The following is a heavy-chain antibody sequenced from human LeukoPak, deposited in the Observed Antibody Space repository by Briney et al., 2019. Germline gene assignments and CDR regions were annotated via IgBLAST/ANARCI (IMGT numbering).Heavy chain of an antibody. V-gene: IGHV3-48*03. J-gene: IGHJ4*02. D-gene: IGHD6-13*01. CDR3: ARDLYIAAAEY. CDR2: ISSSGSTI. CDR1: GFTFSSYE. Sequence: GGSLRLSCAASGFTFSSYEMNWVRQAPGKGLEWVSYISSSGSTIYYADSVKGRFTISRDNAKNSLYLQMNSLRAEDTAVYYCARDLYIAAAEYWGQGTLVTVSS.